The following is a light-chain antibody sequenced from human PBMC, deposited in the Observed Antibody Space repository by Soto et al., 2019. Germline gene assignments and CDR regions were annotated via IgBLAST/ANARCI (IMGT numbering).Light chain of an antibody. Sequence: QSVLTQPASVSGSPGQSITISCTGTTNDVGSYNYVSWYQQHPGKAPKLMIYEVSYRPSGVSNRFSGSKSGNTASLTISGLLAEDEADYYCSSFTSSSTLQFGGGTKLTVL. CDR3: SSFTSSSTLQ. CDR1: TNDVGSYNY. J-gene: IGLJ2*01. CDR2: EVS. V-gene: IGLV2-14*01.